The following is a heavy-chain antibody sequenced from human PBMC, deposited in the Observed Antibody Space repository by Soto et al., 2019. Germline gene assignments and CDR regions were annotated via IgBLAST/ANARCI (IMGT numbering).Heavy chain of an antibody. CDR2: ISTDNGNT. CDR3: SRGMDDAFDI. Sequence: QVQLVQSGAEVKKPGASVKVSCKASGYSFLSYDISWVRQAPGQGLEWMGWISTDNGNTNYAQKVQGRVTMTTDTSTRTAYMERRSLRSDDTAVYYCSRGMDDAFDIWGQGTMVTVSS. CDR1: GYSFLSYD. V-gene: IGHV1-18*01. J-gene: IGHJ3*02.